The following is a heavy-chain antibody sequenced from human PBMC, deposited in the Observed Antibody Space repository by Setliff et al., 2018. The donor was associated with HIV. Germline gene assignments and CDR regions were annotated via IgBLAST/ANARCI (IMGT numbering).Heavy chain of an antibody. J-gene: IGHJ4*02. CDR1: GGSISSGSY. D-gene: IGHD1-26*01. CDR3: ARRGAGGFYYFDY. CDR2: MYLSGST. Sequence: SETLSLTCNVYGGSISSGSYWAWIRQPPGKGLEWIGSMYLSGSTYQNPSLKSRVTISVDTSKNQFSLKLSSVTAADTAVYYCARRGAGGFYYFDYWGQGALVTAPQ. V-gene: IGHV4-39*01.